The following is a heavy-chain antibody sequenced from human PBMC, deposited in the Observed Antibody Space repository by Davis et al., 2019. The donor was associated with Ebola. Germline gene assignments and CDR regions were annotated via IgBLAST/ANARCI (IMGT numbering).Heavy chain of an antibody. J-gene: IGHJ6*02. CDR3: ARARVVVVAATEVYYYYGMDV. Sequence: MPSETLSLTCAVSGGSISSGGYSWSWIRQPPGKGLEWIGYIYHSGSTYYNPSLKSRVTISVDRSKNQFSLKLSSVTAADTAVYYCARARVVVVAATEVYYYYGMDVWGQGTTVTVSS. V-gene: IGHV4-30-2*01. CDR1: GGSISSGGYS. CDR2: IYHSGST. D-gene: IGHD2-15*01.